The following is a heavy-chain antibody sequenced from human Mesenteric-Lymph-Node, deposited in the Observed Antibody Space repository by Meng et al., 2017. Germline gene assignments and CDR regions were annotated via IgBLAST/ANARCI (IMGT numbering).Heavy chain of an antibody. CDR1: GFRFSTCW. V-gene: IGHV3-21*01. J-gene: IGHJ5*02. CDR3: AREPYSSGWYWFDP. CDR2: ISSSSSYI. Sequence: GESLKISCETSGFRFSTCWMHWVRQAPGKGLEWVSSISSSSSYIYYADSVKGRFTISRDNAKNSLYLQMNSLRAEDTAVYYCAREPYSSGWYWFDPWGQGTLVTVSS. D-gene: IGHD6-19*01.